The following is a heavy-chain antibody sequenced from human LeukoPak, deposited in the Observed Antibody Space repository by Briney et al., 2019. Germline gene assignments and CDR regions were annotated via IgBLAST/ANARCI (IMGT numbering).Heavy chain of an antibody. J-gene: IGHJ4*02. CDR2: TYYRSKWYN. D-gene: IGHD3-10*01. CDR3: ARETLMVRGVPSCFDY. V-gene: IGHV6-1*01. CDR1: GDSVSSNSAA. Sequence: SQTLSLTCAISGDSVSSNSAAWNWIRQSPSRGLEWLGRTYYRSKWYNDYAVSVKSRITINTDTSKNQFSLQLNSVTPEDTAVYYCARETLMVRGVPSCFDYWGQGTLVTVSS.